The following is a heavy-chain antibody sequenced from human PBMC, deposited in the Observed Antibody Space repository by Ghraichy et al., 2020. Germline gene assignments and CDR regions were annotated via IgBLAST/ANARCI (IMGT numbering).Heavy chain of an antibody. CDR3: AREMATIITFGMLNWGQSH. Sequence: ASVKVSCKASGYTFTSYYMHWVRQAPGQGLEWMGIINPSGGSTSYAQKFQGRVTMTRDTSTSTVYMELSSLRSEDTAVYYCAREMATIITFGMLNWGQSHWGQGTLVTVSS. V-gene: IGHV1-46*01. CDR1: GYTFTSYY. CDR2: INPSGGST. J-gene: IGHJ4*02. D-gene: IGHD5-24*01.